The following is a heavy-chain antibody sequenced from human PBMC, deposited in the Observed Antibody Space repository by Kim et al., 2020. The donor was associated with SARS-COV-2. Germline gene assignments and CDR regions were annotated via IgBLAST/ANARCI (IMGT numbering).Heavy chain of an antibody. Sequence: SETLSLTCAVYGGSFSGYYWSWIRQPPGKGLEWIGEINHSGSTNYNPSLKSRVTISVDTSKNQFSLKLSSVTAADTAVYYCASSTYYYGSGSYHYGMDFWGQGTTVTVSS. CDR3: ASSTYYYGSGSYHYGMDF. V-gene: IGHV4-34*01. D-gene: IGHD3-10*01. J-gene: IGHJ6*02. CDR2: INHSGST. CDR1: GGSFSGYY.